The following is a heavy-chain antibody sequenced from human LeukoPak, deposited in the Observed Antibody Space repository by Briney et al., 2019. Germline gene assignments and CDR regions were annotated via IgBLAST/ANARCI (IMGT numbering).Heavy chain of an antibody. Sequence: GGSLRLSCAASGFTVSSYSMNWVRQAPGKGLEWVSSISSSSSYIYYADSVKGRFTISRDNAKNSLYLQMNSLRAEDAAVYYCARDWMIAFDIWGQGTMVTVSS. J-gene: IGHJ3*02. CDR1: GFTVSSYS. V-gene: IGHV3-21*01. CDR2: ISSSSSYI. CDR3: ARDWMIAFDI. D-gene: IGHD3-22*01.